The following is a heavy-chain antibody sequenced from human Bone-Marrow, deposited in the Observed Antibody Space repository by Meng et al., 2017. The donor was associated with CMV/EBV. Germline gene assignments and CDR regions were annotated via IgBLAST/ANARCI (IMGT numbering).Heavy chain of an antibody. CDR3: TRDHTHYYDSSGYYFPYFDY. D-gene: IGHD3-22*01. V-gene: IGHV3-49*04. J-gene: IGHJ4*02. CDR1: RFTFGDFA. CDR2: IRSKAYGGTT. Sequence: GGSLRLSCTASRFTFGDFAMSWVRQAPGKGLEWVGFIRSKAYGGTTEYAASVKGRFTISRDDSKSIAYLQMNSLKTEDTAVYYCTRDHTHYYDSSGYYFPYFDYWGQGTLVTVSS.